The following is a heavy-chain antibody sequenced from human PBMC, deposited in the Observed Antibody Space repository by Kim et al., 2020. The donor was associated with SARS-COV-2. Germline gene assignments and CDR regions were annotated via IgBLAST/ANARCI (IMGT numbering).Heavy chain of an antibody. V-gene: IGHV7-4-1*02. CDR1: GYTFTSYA. J-gene: IGHJ6*02. CDR3: ASPQVGYFDWLLSDYYYYGMDV. Sequence: ASVKVSCKASGYTFTSYAMNWVRQAPGQGLEWMGWINTNTGNPTYAQGFTGRFVFSLDTSVSTAYLQISSLKAEDTAVYYCASPQVGYFDWLLSDYYYYGMDVWGQGTTVTVSS. CDR2: INTNTGNP. D-gene: IGHD3-9*01.